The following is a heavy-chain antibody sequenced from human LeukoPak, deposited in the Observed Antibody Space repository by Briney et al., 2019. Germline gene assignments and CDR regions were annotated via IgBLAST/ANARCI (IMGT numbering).Heavy chain of an antibody. CDR1: GYSFTSYW. J-gene: IGHJ4*02. D-gene: IGHD5-18*01. Sequence: GESLKISCKGSGYSFTSYWIGWVRQMPGKGLEWMGIIYPGDSDTRYSPSFQGQVTISADKSISTAYLQWSSLRASDTAMYYCARQGSSGYSYGFPFDYWGQGTLVTVSS. V-gene: IGHV5-51*01. CDR3: ARQGSSGYSYGFPFDY. CDR2: IYPGDSDT.